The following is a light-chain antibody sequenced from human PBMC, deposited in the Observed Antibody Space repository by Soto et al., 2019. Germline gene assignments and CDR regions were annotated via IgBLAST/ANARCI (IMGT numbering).Light chain of an antibody. J-gene: IGKJ4*01. CDR2: TAS. Sequence: IQMTQSPSSLSASVGDRVTITCRASQSIVTNLNWYQQKPGKAPELLIYTASNLQSGVPSRFSGSGSGTGFALTISSLQPEDSAVYYCQQSHSSPLSFGGGTKVEFK. CDR3: QQSHSSPLS. V-gene: IGKV1-39*01. CDR1: QSIVTN.